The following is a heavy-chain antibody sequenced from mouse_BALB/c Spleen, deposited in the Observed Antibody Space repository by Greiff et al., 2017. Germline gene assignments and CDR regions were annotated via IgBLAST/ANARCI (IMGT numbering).Heavy chain of an antibody. J-gene: IGHJ4*01. Sequence: VQLQQSGAELARPGASVKLSCKASGYTFTSYWMQWVKQRPGQGLEWIGAIYPGDGDTRYTQKFKGKATLTADKSSSTAYMQLSSLASEDSAVYYCAREAIYYVYDDRSHYAMDYWGQGTSVTVSS. CDR1: GYTFTSYW. CDR3: AREAIYYVYDDRSHYAMDY. V-gene: IGHV1-87*01. D-gene: IGHD2-2*01. CDR2: IYPGDGDT.